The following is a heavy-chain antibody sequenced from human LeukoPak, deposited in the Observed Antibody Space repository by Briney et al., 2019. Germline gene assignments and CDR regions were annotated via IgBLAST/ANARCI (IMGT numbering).Heavy chain of an antibody. J-gene: IGHJ4*02. Sequence: SETLSLTCTVSGGSISNYYWSWIRQPPGRGLEWIGYINYSGSTNYNPSLKNRVTISVDTSKNQLSLKVTSVTAADTAVYYCARLNGGYWGQGTLVIVSS. CDR2: INYSGST. D-gene: IGHD1-1*01. CDR1: GGSISNYY. CDR3: ARLNGGY. V-gene: IGHV4-59*08.